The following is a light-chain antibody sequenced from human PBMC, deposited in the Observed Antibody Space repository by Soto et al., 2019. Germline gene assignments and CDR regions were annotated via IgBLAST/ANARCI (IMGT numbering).Light chain of an antibody. J-gene: IGKJ5*01. CDR2: DAS. V-gene: IGKV3-20*01. CDR1: QSLRRSS. Sequence: EIVLTQSPGTLSLSPGERATLSCRASQSLRRSSLAWYQQKPSQAPRLLIYDASSRPTGIPVRFSASGSGADSTLAISRLEPEDFAVYYWQPYGSSPITFGQGTRLDIK. CDR3: QPYGSSPIT.